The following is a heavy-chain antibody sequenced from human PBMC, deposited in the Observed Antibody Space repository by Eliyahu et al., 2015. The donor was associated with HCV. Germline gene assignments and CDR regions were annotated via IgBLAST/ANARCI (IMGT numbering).Heavy chain of an antibody. D-gene: IGHD6-19*01. CDR1: GGSITTYY. CDR2: IHYSGST. CDR3: ASGGGGIAVTGTGGWFDP. Sequence: QVQLQESGPGLVKPSETLSLTCTVSGGSITTYYWSWIRQPPGKRLECIGYIHYSGSTNYNPSLKSRVTMSLDTSKNQFSLNLTSVTAADTAMYYCASGGGGIAVTGTGGWFDPWGQGTLVTVSS. V-gene: IGHV4-59*01. J-gene: IGHJ5*02.